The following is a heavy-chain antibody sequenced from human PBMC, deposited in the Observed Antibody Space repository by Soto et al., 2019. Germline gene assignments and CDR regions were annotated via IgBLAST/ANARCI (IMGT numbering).Heavy chain of an antibody. J-gene: IGHJ4*02. V-gene: IGHV1-8*01. CDR3: ARGRASGSYYLLDS. Sequence: ASVKVSCKASGDTFTTYDINWVRQATGHGLEWMGWINPNSGNIGYAQRFQGRVTMTRDTALRPAYMEVTSLRSDDTPVYYCARGRASGSYYLLDSWGQGTLVPVSS. CDR2: INPNSGNI. CDR1: GDTFTTYD. D-gene: IGHD3-10*01.